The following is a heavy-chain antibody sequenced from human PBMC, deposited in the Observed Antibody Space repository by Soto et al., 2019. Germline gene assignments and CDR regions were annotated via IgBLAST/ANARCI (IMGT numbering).Heavy chain of an antibody. CDR1: GFTFSSYA. CDR2: ISGSGGST. CDR3: EKDPLTARGPVEY. V-gene: IGHV3-23*01. D-gene: IGHD6-25*01. Sequence: GASLRLSCAASGFTFSSYAMSWVRQAPGKGLEWVSAISGSGGSTYYADSVKGRFTISRDNSKNTLYLQMNSLRAEDTAVYYFEKDPLTARGPVEYWGQGTLVTVSS. J-gene: IGHJ4*02.